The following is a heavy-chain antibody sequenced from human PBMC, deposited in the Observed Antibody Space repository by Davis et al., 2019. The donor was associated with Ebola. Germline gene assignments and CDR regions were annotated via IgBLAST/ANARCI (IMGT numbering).Heavy chain of an antibody. CDR3: ARSPKDYDFWSGYSPGDFDY. J-gene: IGHJ4*02. CDR2: INPSGGST. V-gene: IGHV1-46*01. CDR1: GYTFTRYY. D-gene: IGHD3-3*01. Sequence: ASVKVSCKASGYTFTRYYMHWVRQAPGQGLEWMGIINPSGGSTSYAQKFQGRVTMTRDTSISTAYMELSRLRSDDTAVYYCARSPKDYDFWSGYSPGDFDYWGQGTLVTVSS.